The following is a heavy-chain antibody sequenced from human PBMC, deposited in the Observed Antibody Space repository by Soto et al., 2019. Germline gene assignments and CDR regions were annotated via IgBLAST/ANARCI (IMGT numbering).Heavy chain of an antibody. Sequence: DVQVVESGGGLVLPGGSLRLSCAASGFTVSTSRMSWFRQAPGKGLEWVSVIYSGGNTYYADSVKGRFTISRDNSQNTVYSKMGSLSAEDTAVFYSARERRGDSSAERWGQGTLVPVSS. CDR3: ARERRGDSSAER. CDR1: GFTVSTSR. J-gene: IGHJ1*01. D-gene: IGHD3-22*01. V-gene: IGHV3-66*01. CDR2: IYSGGNT.